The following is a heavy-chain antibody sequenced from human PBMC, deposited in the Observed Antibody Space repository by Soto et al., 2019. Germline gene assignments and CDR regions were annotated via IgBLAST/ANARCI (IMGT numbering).Heavy chain of an antibody. CDR1: GGSISSGDYY. Sequence: SETLSLTCTVSGGSISSGDYYWSWIRQPPGKGLEWIGYIYYSGSTNYKPSLQSRVTISVDTSKNQFSLELGSVSAADTAVYYCARYREYCTGGSCYPFGMDVWGQGTTVTVSS. CDR2: IYYSGST. D-gene: IGHD2-15*01. V-gene: IGHV4-61*08. J-gene: IGHJ6*02. CDR3: ARYREYCTGGSCYPFGMDV.